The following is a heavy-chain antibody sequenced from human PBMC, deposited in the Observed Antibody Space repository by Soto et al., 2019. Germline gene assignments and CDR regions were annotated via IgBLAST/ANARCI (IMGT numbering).Heavy chain of an antibody. Sequence: QVKLVQSGAEVKKPGASVKVSCKASGYTFTNYGISWVRQAPGQGLEWMGWISAYNGNINYAQKLQGRVTMTTDTSTSKAYMELRSLRSADTAMYYCVSLYCGGNCYSNLPLGYKWYGIGVWGQGTTVTVSS. J-gene: IGHJ6*02. CDR2: ISAYNGNI. CDR1: GYTFTNYG. D-gene: IGHD2-21*02. V-gene: IGHV1-18*01. CDR3: VSLYCGGNCYSNLPLGYKWYGIGV.